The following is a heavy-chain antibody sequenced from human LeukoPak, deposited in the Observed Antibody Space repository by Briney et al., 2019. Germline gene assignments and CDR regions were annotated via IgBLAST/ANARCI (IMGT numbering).Heavy chain of an antibody. D-gene: IGHD2-15*01. CDR3: ARGGFTGGYGHPPSPLQYYYYYMDV. V-gene: IGHV3-13*01. J-gene: IGHJ6*03. CDR2: IGTAGDT. CDR1: GFTFSSYD. Sequence: GGSLRLSCAASGFTFSSYDMHWVRQATGKGLEWVSAIGTAGDTYYPGSVKGRFTISRENAKNSLYLQMNSLRAGDTAVYYCARGGFTGGYGHPPSPLQYYYYYMDVWGKGTTVTVSS.